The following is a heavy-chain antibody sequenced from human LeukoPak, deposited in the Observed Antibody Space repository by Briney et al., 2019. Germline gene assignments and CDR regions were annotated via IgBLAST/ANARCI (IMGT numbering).Heavy chain of an antibody. Sequence: GSLRLSCAASGFTFSSYSMNWVRQAPGKGLEWIWEIYHSGSTNYNPSLKSRVTISVDKSKNQFSLKLSSVTAADTAVYYCARDGRYYYGSGSYGSRFDPWGQGTLVTVSS. J-gene: IGHJ5*02. CDR1: GFTFSSYSM. V-gene: IGHV4-4*02. D-gene: IGHD3-10*01. CDR3: ARDGRYYYGSGSYGSRFDP. CDR2: IYHSGST.